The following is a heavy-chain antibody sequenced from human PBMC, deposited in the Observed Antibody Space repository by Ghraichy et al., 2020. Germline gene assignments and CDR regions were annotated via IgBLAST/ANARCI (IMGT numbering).Heavy chain of an antibody. V-gene: IGHV3-23*01. Sequence: GGSLRLSCAASGFTFSSYAMNWVRQAPGKGLEWVSAISGSGGSTYYADSVKGRFTISRDNSKNTLYLQMNSLGAEDTAVYYCAKDLPKIVVAKGGMDVWGQRTTVTVSS. CDR3: AKDLPKIVVAKGGMDV. CDR2: ISGSGGST. CDR1: GFTFSSYA. D-gene: IGHD3-22*01. J-gene: IGHJ6*02.